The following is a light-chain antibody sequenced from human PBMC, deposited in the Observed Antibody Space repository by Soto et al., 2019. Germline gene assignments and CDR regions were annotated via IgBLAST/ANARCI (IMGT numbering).Light chain of an antibody. Sequence: DIQMTQSPSTLSASVGDRVTITCRASQSISSWLAWYQQKPEKAPKLLIYDASSVESGVPSRFSGSGSGTEFPLTISSLQPDDFATYCCQQYNSYPYTFGQGTKLEIK. V-gene: IGKV1-5*01. CDR3: QQYNSYPYT. CDR1: QSISSW. CDR2: DAS. J-gene: IGKJ2*01.